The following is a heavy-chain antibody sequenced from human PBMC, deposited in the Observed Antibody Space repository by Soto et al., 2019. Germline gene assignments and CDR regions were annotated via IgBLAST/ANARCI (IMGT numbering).Heavy chain of an antibody. D-gene: IGHD2-2*01. J-gene: IGHJ4*02. CDR1: GGSFSGYY. V-gene: IGHV4-34*01. CDR3: ARWVVPAANFDY. Sequence: QVQLQQWGAGLLKPSETLSLTCAVYGGSFSGYYWSWIRQPPGKGLEWIGEINHSGSTNYNPSLKSRVTISVDTSKNQFALKLSSVTAADTAVYYGARWVVPAANFDYWGQGTLVTVSS. CDR2: INHSGST.